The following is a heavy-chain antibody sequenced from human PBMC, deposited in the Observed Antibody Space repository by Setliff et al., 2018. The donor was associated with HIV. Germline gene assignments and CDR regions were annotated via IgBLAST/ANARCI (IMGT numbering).Heavy chain of an antibody. CDR2: IYPTGST. CDR1: GGSIRSYY. V-gene: IGHV4-4*07. Sequence: PSETLSLTCDVSGGSIRSYYWTWIRQPAGRGLEWIGRIYPTGSTIYNPSLRSRVTMSVDTSKNQFSLRLSSVTAADTAVYYCARVFPPIRGAPFGTPPGAFDIWGQGTMVTVSS. J-gene: IGHJ3*02. D-gene: IGHD2-15*01. CDR3: ARVFPPIRGAPFGTPPGAFDI.